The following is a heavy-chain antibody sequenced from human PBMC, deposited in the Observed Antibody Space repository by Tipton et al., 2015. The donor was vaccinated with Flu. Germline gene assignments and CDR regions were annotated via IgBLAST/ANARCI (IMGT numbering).Heavy chain of an antibody. D-gene: IGHD1/OR15-1a*01. CDR2: IYYSGST. J-gene: IGHJ6*02. CDR3: ARILKYITGTHYYYYGMDV. V-gene: IGHV4-59*01. CDR1: GGSISSYY. Sequence: TLSLTCTVSGGSISSYYWNWIRQPPGKGLEWIGYIYYSGSTNYNPSLKSRVTISVDTSKNQFSLKLNSVTAADTAVYYCARILKYITGTHYYYYGMDVWGQGTTVTVSS.